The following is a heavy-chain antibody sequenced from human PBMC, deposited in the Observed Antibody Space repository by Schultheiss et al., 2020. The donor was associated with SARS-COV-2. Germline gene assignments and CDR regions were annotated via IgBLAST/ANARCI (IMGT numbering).Heavy chain of an antibody. CDR3: ARETVVTPDFDY. D-gene: IGHD4-23*01. Sequence: VGSLRLSCAASGFTFSSYGMHWVRQAPGKGLEWVAVISYDGSNKYYADSVKGRFTISRDNSKNTLYLQMNSLRAEDTAVYYCARETVVTPDFDYWGQGTLVTVSS. CDR2: ISYDGSNK. CDR1: GFTFSSYG. V-gene: IGHV3-30*03. J-gene: IGHJ4*02.